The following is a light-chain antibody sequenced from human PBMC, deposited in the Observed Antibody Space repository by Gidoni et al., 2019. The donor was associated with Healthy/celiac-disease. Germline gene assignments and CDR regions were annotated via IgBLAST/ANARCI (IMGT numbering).Light chain of an antibody. CDR1: QSVSSY. Sequence: EIVLTQSPATLSLSPGERATLTCRASQSVSSYLAWYQQKPGQAPRLLIYDASTRATGIPARFSGSGSATDFTLTISSLEPEDFAAYYCQQRSNWPPLTFGGGTKVEIK. CDR2: DAS. V-gene: IGKV3-11*01. J-gene: IGKJ4*01. CDR3: QQRSNWPPLT.